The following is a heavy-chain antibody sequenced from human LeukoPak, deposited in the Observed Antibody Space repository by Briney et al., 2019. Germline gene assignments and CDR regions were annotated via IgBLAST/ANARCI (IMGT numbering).Heavy chain of an antibody. Sequence: SETLSLTCSVSGGSISSTNYHWSWIRQHPGKGLEWIGYIYYSGSTYHNPSLKSRVTISVDTSKNQFSLKLSSVTAADTAVYYCGRGTSNFFDYWGQGTLVTVSS. V-gene: IGHV4-31*03. CDR3: GRGTSNFFDY. J-gene: IGHJ4*02. D-gene: IGHD2-8*01. CDR2: IYYSGST. CDR1: GGSISSTNYH.